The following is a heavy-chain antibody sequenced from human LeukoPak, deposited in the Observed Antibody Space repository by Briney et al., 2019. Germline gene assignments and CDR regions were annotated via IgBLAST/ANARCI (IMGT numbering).Heavy chain of an antibody. J-gene: IGHJ4*02. CDR2: VRYSGKT. CDR3: ARQRECSETSCFRGFRY. D-gene: IGHD2-15*01. V-gene: IGHV4-39*01. Sequence: PSETLSLTCTVSGGSISSTSSYWGWIRQPPGKGLEWIGSVRYSGKTYYNPSLKSRVTMSVDTSKNQFSLKLRSVTATDSAIYYCARQRECSETSCFRGFRYWGQGTLVTVSS. CDR1: GGSISSTSSY.